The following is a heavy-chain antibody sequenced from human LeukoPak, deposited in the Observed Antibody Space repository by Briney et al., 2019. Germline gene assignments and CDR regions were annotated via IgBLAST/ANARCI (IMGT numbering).Heavy chain of an antibody. D-gene: IGHD3-22*01. J-gene: IGHJ6*03. CDR2: ISAYNGNT. V-gene: IGHV1-18*01. CDR3: AAVVSPYCYYYYMDV. CDR1: GYTFTSYG. Sequence: ASVKVSCKASGYTFTSYGISWVRQAPGQGLEWMGWISAYNGNTNYAQNLQGRVTMTTDTSTSTAYMELRSLRSDDTAVYYCAAVVSPYCYYYYMDVWGKGTTVTVSS.